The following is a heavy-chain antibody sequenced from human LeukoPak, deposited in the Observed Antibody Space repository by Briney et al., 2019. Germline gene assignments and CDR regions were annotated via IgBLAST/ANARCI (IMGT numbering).Heavy chain of an antibody. J-gene: IGHJ6*03. V-gene: IGHV1-69*06. CDR1: GGTFSSYA. Sequence: ASVKVSCKASGGTFSSYAISWVRQAPGQGLEWMGGIIPIFGTANYAQKFQGRVTITADKSTSTAYMELSSLRSEDTAVYYCASLSTPPMDVWGKGTTVTVSS. CDR3: ASLSTPPMDV. D-gene: IGHD3-16*01. CDR2: IIPIFGTA.